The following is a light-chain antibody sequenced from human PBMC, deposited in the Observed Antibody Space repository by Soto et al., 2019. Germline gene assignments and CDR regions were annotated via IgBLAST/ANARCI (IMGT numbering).Light chain of an antibody. V-gene: IGKV3-15*01. CDR2: GAS. CDR1: QSISSN. CDR3: QQYHNWPLA. J-gene: IGKJ4*01. Sequence: EEVMTQSPATLSVSPGERATLSCRASQSISSNLACYQQKPGQAPRLLIYGASTRATGIPARFSGSGSGTDFTLTISSLDSEDFAVYYCQQYHNWPLAFGGGTKVEIK.